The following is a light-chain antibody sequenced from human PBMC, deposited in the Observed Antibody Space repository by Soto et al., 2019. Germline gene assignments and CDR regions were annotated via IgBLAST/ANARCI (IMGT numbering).Light chain of an antibody. Sequence: EIVMTQSPATLSVSPGERATLSCRASQSVSSNLAWYQQKPGQAPRLLIYGASTRATGIPARFSGSASGTEFTLTISILQSEDFAVYYCQQYIKWPLTFGGGTKVAIK. CDR2: GAS. CDR3: QQYIKWPLT. CDR1: QSVSSN. J-gene: IGKJ4*01. V-gene: IGKV3-15*01.